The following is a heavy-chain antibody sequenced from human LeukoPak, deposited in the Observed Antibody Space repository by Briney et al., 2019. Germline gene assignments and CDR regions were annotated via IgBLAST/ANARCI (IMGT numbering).Heavy chain of an antibody. CDR3: ATTRGGNQLPIYHLAEYFQH. D-gene: IGHD1-14*01. CDR2: FHPEDGET. Sequence: GASVKVSCKASGYTFTGYYMHWVRQAPGQGLEWMGGFHPEDGETIYAQKFQGRVTMTEDTSTDTAYMELSSLRSEDTAVYYCATTRGGNQLPIYHLAEYFQHWGQGTLVTVSS. V-gene: IGHV1-24*01. CDR1: GYTFTGYY. J-gene: IGHJ1*01.